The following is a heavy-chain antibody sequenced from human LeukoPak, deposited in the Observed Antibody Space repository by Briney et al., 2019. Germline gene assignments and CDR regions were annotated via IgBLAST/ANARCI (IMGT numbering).Heavy chain of an antibody. Sequence: GRSLRLSCAASGFTFSSYAMHWVRHAPGKGLEWVAVISYDGSNKYYADSVKGRFTISRDNSKNTLYLQMNSLRAEDTAVYYCARETDGPSPTFDYWGQGTLVTVSS. CDR1: GFTFSSYA. J-gene: IGHJ4*02. D-gene: IGHD5-24*01. CDR2: ISYDGSNK. CDR3: ARETDGPSPTFDY. V-gene: IGHV3-30-3*01.